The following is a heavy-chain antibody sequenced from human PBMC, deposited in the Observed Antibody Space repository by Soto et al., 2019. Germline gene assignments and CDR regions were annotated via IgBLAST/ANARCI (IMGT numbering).Heavy chain of an antibody. D-gene: IGHD3-10*01. CDR1: GGSFSGYY. CDR3: ARPSGTYAPRGPSFDY. J-gene: IGHJ4*02. V-gene: IGHV4-34*01. CDR2: INHSGST. Sequence: SETLSLTCAVYGGSFSGYYWSWIRQPPGKGLEWIGEINHSGSTNYNPSLKSRVTISVDTSKNQFSLKLSSVTAADTAVYYCARPSGTYAPRGPSFDYWGQGTLVTVSS.